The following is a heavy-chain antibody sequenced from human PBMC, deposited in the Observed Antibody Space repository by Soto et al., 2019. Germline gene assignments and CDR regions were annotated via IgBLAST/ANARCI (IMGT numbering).Heavy chain of an antibody. CDR1: GYTFTSYD. J-gene: IGHJ6*02. CDR2: MNPNSGNT. D-gene: IGHD2-2*01. CDR3: ARSQGSSTSLEIYYYYYYGMDV. Sequence: GASVPVSCKASGYTFTSYDINWVRQTTGQGLEGMGWMNPNSGNTGYAQKFQGRVTMTRNTSISTAYMELSSLRSEDTAVYYCARSQGSSTSLEIYYYYYYGMDVWGQGTTVTVSS. V-gene: IGHV1-8*01.